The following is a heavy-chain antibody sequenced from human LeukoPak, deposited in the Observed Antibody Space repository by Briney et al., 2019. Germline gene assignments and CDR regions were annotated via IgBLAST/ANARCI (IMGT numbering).Heavy chain of an antibody. V-gene: IGHV4-39*07. Sequence: SETLSLTCTVSGGSISSSSYYWGWIRQPPGKGLEWIGSIYYSGRTYYNPSLKSRVTISVDTSKNQFSLKLSSVTAADTAVYYCARGLSYGKPRFDYWGQGTLVTVSS. J-gene: IGHJ4*02. CDR2: IYYSGRT. CDR3: ARGLSYGKPRFDY. CDR1: GGSISSSSYY. D-gene: IGHD1-26*01.